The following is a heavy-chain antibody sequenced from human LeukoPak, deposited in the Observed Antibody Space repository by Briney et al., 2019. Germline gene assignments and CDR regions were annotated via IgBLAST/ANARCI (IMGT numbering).Heavy chain of an antibody. Sequence: GGSLRLSCAASGFTFSSYWMHWVRQAPGKGLVWVSRINIDGSTSNYADSVKGRSTISRDNAKNAVYLQMSSLRVEDTAVYYCARASALATPPFAYWGQGTLVTVSS. CDR3: ARASALATPPFAY. V-gene: IGHV3-74*01. CDR2: INIDGSTS. CDR1: GFTFSSYW. D-gene: IGHD5-12*01. J-gene: IGHJ4*02.